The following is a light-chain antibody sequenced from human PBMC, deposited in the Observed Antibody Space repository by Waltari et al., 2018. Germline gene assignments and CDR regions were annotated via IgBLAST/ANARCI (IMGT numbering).Light chain of an antibody. CDR2: DAS. CDR1: QSVSKY. J-gene: IGKJ1*01. CDR3: QKYVNLPAT. Sequence: SCRASQSVSKYLAWYQQKPGQAPRLLIYDASIRATGIPDRFSGSGSRTDFSLTISRLEPEDFAVYYCQKYVNLPATFGQGTKVEIK. V-gene: IGKV3-20*01.